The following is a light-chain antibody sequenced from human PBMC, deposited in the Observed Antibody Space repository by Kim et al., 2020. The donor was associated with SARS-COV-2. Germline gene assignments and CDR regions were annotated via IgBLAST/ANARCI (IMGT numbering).Light chain of an antibody. V-gene: IGLV2-8*01. CDR1: NSDVGGYNY. CDR3: SSYAASNNLV. CDR2: EVN. Sequence: QSVTISGTGTNSDVGGYNYVSWYQQHPDKAPKLMIYEVNRRPSGVPDRFPGSKSGNTASLIVSGLQAEDEAHYYCSSYAASNNLVFGGGTQLTVL. J-gene: IGLJ3*02.